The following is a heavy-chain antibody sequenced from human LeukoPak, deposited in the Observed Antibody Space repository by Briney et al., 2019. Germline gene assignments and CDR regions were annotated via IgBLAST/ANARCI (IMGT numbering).Heavy chain of an antibody. D-gene: IGHD3-16*02. CDR2: IYVTGN. V-gene: IGHV4-59*08. CDR3: ARHIGGGIEAMDV. Sequence: SETLSLTCTVSGGSIGTYYWSWVRESPGEGREWMGYIYVTGNRYNPYLQSRVTLSVDTARNQFFLKMNSVTAADTAVYYCARHIGGGIEAMDVWGKGTKVTVSS. CDR1: GGSIGTYY. J-gene: IGHJ6*03.